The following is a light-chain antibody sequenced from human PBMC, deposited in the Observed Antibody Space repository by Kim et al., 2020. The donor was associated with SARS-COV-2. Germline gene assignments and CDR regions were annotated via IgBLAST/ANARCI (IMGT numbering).Light chain of an antibody. V-gene: IGLV3-1*01. Sequence: VSPAQTASITCSGDKLGDKYACWYQQKPGQSPVLVIYQDSKRPSGIPERFSGSNSGNTATLTISGTQAMDEADYYCQAWDSSTYVFGTGTKVTVL. CDR2: QDS. J-gene: IGLJ1*01. CDR3: QAWDSSTYV. CDR1: KLGDKY.